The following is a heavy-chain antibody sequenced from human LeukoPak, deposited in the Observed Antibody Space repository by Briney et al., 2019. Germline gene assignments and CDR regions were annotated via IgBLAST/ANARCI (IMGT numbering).Heavy chain of an antibody. D-gene: IGHD5-18*01. V-gene: IGHV4-59*01. J-gene: IGHJ3*02. CDR2: IYYSGNT. CDR3: ASSKAPWIQLWFFDI. CDR1: GDSINGFY. Sequence: SETLSLTCTVSGDSINGFYWNWIRQPPGKGLEWIRYIYYSGNTNYNPSLKSRVTMSVDTSTNQFSLKLSSVTAADTAVYYCASSKAPWIQLWFFDIWGQGTMVTVSS.